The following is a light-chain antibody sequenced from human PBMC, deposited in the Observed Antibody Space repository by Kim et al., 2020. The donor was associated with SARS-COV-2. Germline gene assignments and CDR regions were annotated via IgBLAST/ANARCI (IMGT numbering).Light chain of an antibody. Sequence: TVTISCTRSSGSIASSYVQWYQQRPGSAPTTVIYEDNQRPSGVPDRFSGSIDSSSNSASLTISGLKTEDEADYYCQSYDSSNQGVVFGGGTQLTVL. CDR3: QSYDSSNQGVV. J-gene: IGLJ2*01. CDR2: EDN. V-gene: IGLV6-57*03. CDR1: SGSIASSY.